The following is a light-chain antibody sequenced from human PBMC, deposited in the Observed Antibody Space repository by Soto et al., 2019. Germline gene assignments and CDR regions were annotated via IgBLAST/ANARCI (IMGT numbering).Light chain of an antibody. J-gene: IGLJ3*02. CDR1: TVNINY. V-gene: IGLV2-8*01. CDR2: EVT. CDR3: SSYAGRDIWV. Sequence: QSVLTQPPSASGSRGQSVTISCTETTVNINYVPWFQQHPGKAPKLIICEVTKRPSGVPDRFSGSKSGNTASLTVSGLQDDDEADYYCSSYAGRDIWVFGGGTKLTVL.